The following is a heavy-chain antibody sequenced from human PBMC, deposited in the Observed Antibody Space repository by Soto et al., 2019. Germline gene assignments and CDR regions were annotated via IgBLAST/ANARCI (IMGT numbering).Heavy chain of an antibody. D-gene: IGHD3-3*01. CDR2: VCYSGST. CDR1: GDSHY. J-gene: IGHJ6*03. CDR3: ASGTYYDAPPGFYTNYDMAV. Sequence: QAQLQESGPGLVKPSETLSLTCTFSGDSHYWVWIRQPPGKGLEWIGGVCYSGSTCSRGTTYYNPCLKSRVAVAVQTSENQFSLNLNFVPAADTAVYYCASGTYYDAPPGFYTNYDMAVWGRGTTVTVSS. V-gene: IGHV4-39*01.